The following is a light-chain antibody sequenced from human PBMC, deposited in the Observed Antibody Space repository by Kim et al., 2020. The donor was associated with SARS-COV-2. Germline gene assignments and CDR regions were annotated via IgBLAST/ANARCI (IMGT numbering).Light chain of an antibody. CDR1: SNNVGNQG. V-gene: IGLV10-54*01. J-gene: IGLJ3*02. Sequence: HAGLTQPPSVSEALRQTATLTCTGNSNNVGNQGAAWLQQEEGHPPKLLSYRNDNRPSGISERFSASRSGNTASLTITGLQPEDEADYYCSAWDSSLSSWVFGGGTKLTVL. CDR2: RND. CDR3: SAWDSSLSSWV.